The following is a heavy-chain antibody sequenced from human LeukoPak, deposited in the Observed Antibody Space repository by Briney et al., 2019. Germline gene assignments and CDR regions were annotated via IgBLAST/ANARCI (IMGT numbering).Heavy chain of an antibody. J-gene: IGHJ4*02. V-gene: IGHV3-53*01. CDR2: IYTAGST. CDR3: AKSSGCSSTSCYSRVFDY. CDR1: GFTVSGNY. D-gene: IGHD2-2*01. Sequence: GGSLRLSCAASGFTVSGNYMSWVRQAPGKGLEWVSVIYTAGSTYNADSVKGRFTISRDKSKNTLYLQMNTLRAEDTAVYYCAKSSGCSSTSCYSRVFDYWGQGTLVTVSS.